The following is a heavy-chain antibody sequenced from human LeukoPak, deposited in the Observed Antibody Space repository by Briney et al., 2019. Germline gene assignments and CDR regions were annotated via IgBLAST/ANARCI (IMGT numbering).Heavy chain of an antibody. CDR1: GGSISSYY. CDR2: IYYSGST. CDR3: ARGDIVVVPAASPRNAFDI. D-gene: IGHD2-2*01. Sequence: SETLSLTCTVSGGSISSYYWSWIRQPPGKGLEWIGYIYYSGSTNYNPSLKSRVTISVDTSKIQFSLKLSSVTAADTAVYYCARGDIVVVPAASPRNAFDIWGQGTMVTVSS. V-gene: IGHV4-59*01. J-gene: IGHJ3*02.